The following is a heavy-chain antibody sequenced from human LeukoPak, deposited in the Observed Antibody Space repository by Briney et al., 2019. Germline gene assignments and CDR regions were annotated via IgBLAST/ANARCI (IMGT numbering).Heavy chain of an antibody. Sequence: GSLRLSCAASGFTFSSYSMNWVRQAPGKGLEWVSYISSSSSTIYYADSVKGRFTISRDNAKNSLYLQMNSLRAEDTAVYYCARADGDSEGDAFDIWGQGTMVTVSS. CDR1: GFTFSSYS. J-gene: IGHJ3*02. V-gene: IGHV3-48*01. CDR2: ISSSSSTI. D-gene: IGHD4-17*01. CDR3: ARADGDSEGDAFDI.